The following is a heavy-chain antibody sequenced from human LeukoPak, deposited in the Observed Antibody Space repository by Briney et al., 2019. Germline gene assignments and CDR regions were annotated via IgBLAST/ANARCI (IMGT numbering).Heavy chain of an antibody. J-gene: IGHJ5*01. CDR3: AKRIIEARDNGDSNWLDP. V-gene: IGHV4-59*08. Sequence: SETLSLTCTVSGDSITNSYWNWIRQPPGGGLEWIGRISYGGNTNYNPSLKSRVIISRDTSKNQFSLELTSVTAADTAVYYCAKRIIEARDNGDSNWLDPWGQGILVTVSS. CDR2: ISYGGNT. CDR1: GDSITNSY. D-gene: IGHD4-17*01.